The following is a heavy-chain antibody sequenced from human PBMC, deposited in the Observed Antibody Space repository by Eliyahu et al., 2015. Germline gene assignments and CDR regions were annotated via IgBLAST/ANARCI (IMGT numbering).Heavy chain of an antibody. CDR2: INSDGSST. V-gene: IGHV3-74*01. CDR1: GFTFSSYX. Sequence: EVQLVESGGGLVQPGGSLRLSCAAXGFTFSSYXMHXVRQAPGKGLVWVSRINSDGSSTSYADSVKGRFTISRDNAKNTLYLQMNSLRAEDTAVYYCAREMESSGWGQNDAFDIWGQGTMVTVSS. CDR3: AREMESSGWGQNDAFDI. D-gene: IGHD6-19*01. J-gene: IGHJ3*02.